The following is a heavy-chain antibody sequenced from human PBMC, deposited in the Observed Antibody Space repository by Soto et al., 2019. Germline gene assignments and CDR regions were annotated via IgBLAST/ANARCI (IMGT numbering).Heavy chain of an antibody. V-gene: IGHV1-8*01. CDR3: ARGDYGDYGNWFDP. CDR2: MNPNSGNT. Sequence: QVQLVQSGAEVKKPGASVKVSCKASGYTFTSYDINWVRQATGQGLEWMGWMNPNSGNTGYAQKFQGRVTMTRNTSISTAYMGLSSLRSEDTAVYYSARGDYGDYGNWFDPWGQGTLVTVSS. D-gene: IGHD4-17*01. CDR1: GYTFTSYD. J-gene: IGHJ5*02.